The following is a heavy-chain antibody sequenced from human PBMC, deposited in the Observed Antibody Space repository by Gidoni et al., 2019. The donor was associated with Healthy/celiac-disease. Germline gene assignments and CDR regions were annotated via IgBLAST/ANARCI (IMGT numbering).Heavy chain of an antibody. CDR2: ISSSSSYI. V-gene: IGHV3-21*01. CDR3: ARDTDYDDAFDI. D-gene: IGHD4-17*01. CDR1: GFPFSSSS. J-gene: IGHJ3*02. Sequence: EVQLLESGGGLVKPGGSMRLSCAASGFPFSSSSMNWVRQAPWKGLEWVSSISSSSSYIYYADSVKGRFTISRDNAKNSLYLQMNSLRAEDTAVYYCARDTDYDDAFDIWGQGTMVTVSS.